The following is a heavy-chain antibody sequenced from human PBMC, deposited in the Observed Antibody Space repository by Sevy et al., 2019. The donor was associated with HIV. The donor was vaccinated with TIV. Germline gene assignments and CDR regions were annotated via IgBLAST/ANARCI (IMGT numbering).Heavy chain of an antibody. V-gene: IGHV3-11*01. D-gene: IGHD1-26*01. Sequence: GGSLRLSCAASGLIFSDYYMSWIRQAPGKGLEWVSDISGSGNTIYYTDSVKGRFTISRDNAKDSLYLQMNSLRAEDTAVYYCARAGGSWALRYWGQGSLVTVSS. J-gene: IGHJ4*02. CDR1: GLIFSDYY. CDR2: ISGSGNTI. CDR3: ARAGGSWALRY.